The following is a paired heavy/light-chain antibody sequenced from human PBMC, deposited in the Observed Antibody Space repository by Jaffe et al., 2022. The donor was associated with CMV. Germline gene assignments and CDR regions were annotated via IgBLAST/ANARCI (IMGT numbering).Light chain of an antibody. V-gene: IGLV1-44*01. CDR3: AAWDDSLNVWV. CDR1: SSNIGSNT. Sequence: QSVLTQPPSASGTPGQRVTISCSGSSSNIGSNTVNWYQQLPGTAPKLLIYSNNQRPSGVPDRFSGSKSGTSASLAISGLQSEDEADYYCAAWDDSLNVWVFGGGTKLTVL. J-gene: IGLJ3*02. CDR2: SNN.
Heavy chain of an antibody. CDR3: ASYYGSGSYYNEYYYYGMDV. CDR2: IIPIFGTA. CDR1: GGTFSSYA. Sequence: QVQLVQSGAEVKKPGSSVKVSCKASGGTFSSYAISWVRQAPGQGLEWMGGIIPIFGTANYAQKFQGRVTITADESTSTAYMELSSLRSEDTAVYYCASYYGSGSYYNEYYYYGMDVWGQGTTVTVSS. V-gene: IGHV1-69*01. D-gene: IGHD3-10*01. J-gene: IGHJ6*02.